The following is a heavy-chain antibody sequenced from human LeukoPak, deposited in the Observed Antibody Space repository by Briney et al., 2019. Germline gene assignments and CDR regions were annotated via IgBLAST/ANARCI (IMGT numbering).Heavy chain of an antibody. CDR2: IYYSGST. Sequence: SETLSLTCTVSGGSISSYYWSWIRQPPGKGLEWIGYIYYSGSTNYNPSLKSRVTISVDTSKNQFSLKLSSVTAADAAVYYCARVGLGFWSGSGYYYYGMDVWGQGTTVTVSS. J-gene: IGHJ6*02. CDR3: ARVGLGFWSGSGYYYYGMDV. V-gene: IGHV4-59*01. CDR1: GGSISSYY. D-gene: IGHD3-3*01.